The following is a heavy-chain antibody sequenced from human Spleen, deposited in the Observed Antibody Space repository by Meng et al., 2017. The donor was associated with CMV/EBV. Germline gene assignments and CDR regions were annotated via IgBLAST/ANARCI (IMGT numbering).Heavy chain of an antibody. D-gene: IGHD2-21*01. V-gene: IGHV3-9*01. Sequence: SLKISCTASGFTYDDYAMHWVRQAPGKGLEWVAGVSWNGDIIGYADSVKGRFTISRDNTKNSLYLQMNSLRAEDTALYYCARADRLFVVGLFDYWGQGTLVTVSS. CDR2: VSWNGDII. CDR1: GFTYDDYA. CDR3: ARADRLFVVGLFDY. J-gene: IGHJ4*02.